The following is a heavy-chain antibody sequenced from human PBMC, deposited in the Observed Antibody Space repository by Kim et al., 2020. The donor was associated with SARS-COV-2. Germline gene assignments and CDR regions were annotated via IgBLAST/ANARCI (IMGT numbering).Heavy chain of an antibody. J-gene: IGHJ4*02. Sequence: SETLSLTCAVSGGSISSGGYSWSWIRQPPGKGLEWIGYIYHSGSTYYNPSLKSRVTISVDRSKNQFSLKLSSVTAADTAVYYCARGYYDFWSGYYTGYYFDYWGQGTLVTVSS. D-gene: IGHD3-3*01. CDR1: GGSISSGGYS. CDR2: IYHSGST. V-gene: IGHV4-30-2*01. CDR3: ARGYYDFWSGYYTGYYFDY.